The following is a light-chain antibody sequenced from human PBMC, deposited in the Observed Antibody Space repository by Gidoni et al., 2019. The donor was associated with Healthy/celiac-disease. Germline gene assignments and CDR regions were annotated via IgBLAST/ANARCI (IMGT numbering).Light chain of an antibody. CDR3: QQYYSSPPT. CDR2: WAS. CDR1: QSVLFSSNNKNY. Sequence: IVMTQTPDSLAVSPGVRATINCKSSQSVLFSSNNKNYLAWYQQKPGKPPKLLIYWASTRESGVPDRFSGSGSGTDFTLTISSLQAEDVAVYYCQQYYSSPPTFGQGTKVEIK. V-gene: IGKV4-1*01. J-gene: IGKJ1*01.